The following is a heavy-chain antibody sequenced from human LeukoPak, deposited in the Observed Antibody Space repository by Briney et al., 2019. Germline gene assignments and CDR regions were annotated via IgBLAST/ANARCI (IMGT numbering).Heavy chain of an antibody. CDR3: ARDATVTPSAFDI. D-gene: IGHD4-17*01. CDR1: GFTVSSNY. CDR2: IYSGGST. V-gene: IGHV3-53*01. J-gene: IGHJ3*02. Sequence: SGGSLTLSCAASGFTVSSNYMSWVRQAPGKGLEWVSVIYSGGSTYYADSVKGRFTISRDNSKNTLYLQMNSLRAEDTAVYYCARDATVTPSAFDIWGQGTMVTVSS.